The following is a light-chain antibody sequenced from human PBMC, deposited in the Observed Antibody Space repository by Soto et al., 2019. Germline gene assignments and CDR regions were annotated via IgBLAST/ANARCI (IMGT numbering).Light chain of an antibody. Sequence: IVMTQSPATLSVSPGERATLSCRASQSVSSNLAWYQQKPGQAPRPLSYVASTRASGIPATFSGSGSGTEFTLTINSLQSEDYAVYYCHQYNNWPPWTFGQGTKVDIK. V-gene: IGKV3-15*01. CDR2: VAS. CDR1: QSVSSN. CDR3: HQYNNWPPWT. J-gene: IGKJ1*01.